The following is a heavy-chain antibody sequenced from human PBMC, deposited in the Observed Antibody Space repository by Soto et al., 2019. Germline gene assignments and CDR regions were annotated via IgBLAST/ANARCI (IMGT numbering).Heavy chain of an antibody. J-gene: IGHJ6*02. Sequence: QLQLQESGPGLVKPSETLSLTCTVSGGSISSSSYYWGWIRQPPGKGLEWIGSIYYSGSTYYNPSLKSRVTIPVDTSKNQFSLKLSSVTAADTAVYYCARPGGSYVYYGMDVWGQGTTVTVSS. CDR3: ARPGGSYVYYGMDV. D-gene: IGHD1-26*01. CDR2: IYYSGST. CDR1: GGSISSSSYY. V-gene: IGHV4-39*01.